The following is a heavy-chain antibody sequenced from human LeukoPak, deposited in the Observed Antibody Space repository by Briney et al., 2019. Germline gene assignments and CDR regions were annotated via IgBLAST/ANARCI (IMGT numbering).Heavy chain of an antibody. CDR3: AREGGLTEGGFDY. CDR1: GFTFSSYA. J-gene: IGHJ4*02. V-gene: IGHV3-64*01. D-gene: IGHD1-14*01. CDR2: ISSNGGST. Sequence: GGSLRLSCAASGFTFSSYAMHWVRQAPGKGLEYVSAISSNGGSTYYANSVKGRFTISRDNSKNTLYLQMNSLRDEDTAVYYCAREGGLTEGGFDYWGQGTLVTVS.